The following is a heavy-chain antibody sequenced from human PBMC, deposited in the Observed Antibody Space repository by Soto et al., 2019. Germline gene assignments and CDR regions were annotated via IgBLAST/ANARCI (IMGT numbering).Heavy chain of an antibody. CDR3: ARVGCSGGSCFDAFDI. CDR2: IKQDGSDK. V-gene: IGHV3-7*03. D-gene: IGHD2-15*01. J-gene: IGHJ3*02. CDR1: GFTFTTYW. Sequence: PGGSLRLSCAASGFTFTTYWMSWVRQAPGKGLEWVANIKQDGSDKYYVDSVKGRFTISRDNAKNSLFLQMNSLRAEDTAVYYCARVGCSGGSCFDAFDIWGQGTMVTVSS.